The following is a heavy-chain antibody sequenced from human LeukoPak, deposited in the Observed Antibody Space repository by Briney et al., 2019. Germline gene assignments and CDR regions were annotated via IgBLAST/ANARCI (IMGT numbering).Heavy chain of an antibody. CDR2: IYYGGST. V-gene: IGHV4-31*03. J-gene: IGHJ5*02. CDR3: ARVYGYGEWWFDP. D-gene: IGHD4-17*01. CDR1: GGSISSGGYY. Sequence: PSETLSLTCTVSGGSISSGGYYWSWIRQHPGKGLEWIGYIYYGGSTSYNPSLKSRVTISVDTSKNQFSLKLSSVTAADTAMYHCARVYGYGEWWFDPWGQGTLVTVSS.